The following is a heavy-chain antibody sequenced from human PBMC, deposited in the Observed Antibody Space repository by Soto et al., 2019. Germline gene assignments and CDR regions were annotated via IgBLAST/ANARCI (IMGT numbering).Heavy chain of an antibody. CDR2: ISDGGST. Sequence: PSETLSLTCNVSGGSIYTYYWNWIRQSPGKGLEWIGYISDGGSTNYNPSLKSRVTISVDTSKNQFSLKLSSVTAADTAVYYCARDVEATGYDYWGQGTLVTVSS. D-gene: IGHD5-12*01. J-gene: IGHJ4*02. V-gene: IGHV4-59*12. CDR3: ARDVEATGYDY. CDR1: GGSIYTYY.